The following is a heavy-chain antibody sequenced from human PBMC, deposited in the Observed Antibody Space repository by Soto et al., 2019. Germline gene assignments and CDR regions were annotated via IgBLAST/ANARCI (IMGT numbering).Heavy chain of an antibody. J-gene: IGHJ4*02. V-gene: IGHV1-3*05. CDR1: GYTFTSYA. D-gene: IGHD1-26*01. CDR3: ASSGSYWGIDY. Sequence: QVQLVQSGAEEKKPGASVKVSCKASGYTFTSYAMHWVRQAPGQRREWMGWINAGNGNTKYSQKFQGRVTITRDTSASTAYMALSSLQSEDTAVYYCASSGSYWGIDYWGQGTLVTVSS. CDR2: INAGNGNT.